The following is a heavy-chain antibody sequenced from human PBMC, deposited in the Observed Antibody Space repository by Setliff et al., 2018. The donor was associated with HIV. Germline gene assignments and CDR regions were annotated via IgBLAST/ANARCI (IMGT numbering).Heavy chain of an antibody. CDR1: GYTFTGYY. J-gene: IGHJ3*02. D-gene: IGHD2-15*01. CDR2: INPNSGGT. V-gene: IGHV1-2*02. CDR3: ASPVVTTPHDAFDI. Sequence: ASVKVSCKASGYTFTGYYMHWVRQAPGQGLEWMGWINPNSGGTNYAQKFQGRVTMTRDTSTSTVYMELSSLRSEDTAVYYCASPVVTTPHDAFDIWGQGTMVTVSS.